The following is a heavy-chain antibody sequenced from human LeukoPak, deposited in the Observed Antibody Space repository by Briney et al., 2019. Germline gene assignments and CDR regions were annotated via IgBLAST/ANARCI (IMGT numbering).Heavy chain of an antibody. CDR3: VREHDWGDFDF. V-gene: IGHV4-61*01. CDR1: GGSVISGSYY. Sequence: SETLSLTCTVSGGSVISGSYYWSWIRQPPGKGLEWIGYVSHSGNTNYNPSLKSRVTISKDTSKNQFSLDLSSVTAADTAVYYCVREHDWGDFDFWGQGTLVTVSS. D-gene: IGHD3-9*01. J-gene: IGHJ4*02. CDR2: VSHSGNT.